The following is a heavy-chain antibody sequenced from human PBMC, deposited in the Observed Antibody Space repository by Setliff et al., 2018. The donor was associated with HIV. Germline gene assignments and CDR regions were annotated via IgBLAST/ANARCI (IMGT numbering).Heavy chain of an antibody. CDR2: INPNSGGT. V-gene: IGHV1-2*02. CDR3: ARGGALSGFFFPNWLDP. CDR1: DYTFTGYF. J-gene: IGHJ5*02. D-gene: IGHD6-19*01. Sequence: ASVKVSCKASDYTFTGYFLNWVRQAPGQGLEWMGWINPNSGGTNYAQVRDRVTMTRDTSINTVYMDLSRLTSDDTGIYYCARGGALSGFFFPNWLDPWGQGTLVTVSS.